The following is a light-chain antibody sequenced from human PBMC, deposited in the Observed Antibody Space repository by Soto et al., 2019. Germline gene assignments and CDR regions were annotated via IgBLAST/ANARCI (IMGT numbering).Light chain of an antibody. Sequence: EVVMTQSPATLSVSPGDRATLSCRASQSVDTNVVWCQQKPGQPPRLLVHSASIRATGVPARFTGIGSGTDFTLTISGLQSDDFAIYYCQQYYNWPPYTFGQGTRLQIK. J-gene: IGKJ2*01. CDR1: QSVDTN. V-gene: IGKV3-15*01. CDR2: SAS. CDR3: QQYYNWPPYT.